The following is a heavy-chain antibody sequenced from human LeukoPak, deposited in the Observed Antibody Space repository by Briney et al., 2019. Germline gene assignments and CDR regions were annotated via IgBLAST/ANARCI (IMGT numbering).Heavy chain of an antibody. Sequence: PGGSLRLSCAASGFTFSSYGMHWVRQAPGKGLEWVAVIWYDGSNKYYADSVKGRFTISRDNSKNTLYLQMNSLRAEDTAVYYCARDGDEYSYGTLHDYWGQGTLVTVSS. J-gene: IGHJ4*02. D-gene: IGHD5-18*01. CDR3: ARDGDEYSYGTLHDY. CDR1: GFTFSSYG. CDR2: IWYDGSNK. V-gene: IGHV3-33*01.